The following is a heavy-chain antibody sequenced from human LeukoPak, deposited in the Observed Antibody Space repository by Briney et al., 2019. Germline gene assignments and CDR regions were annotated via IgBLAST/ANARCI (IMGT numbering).Heavy chain of an antibody. Sequence: GASVKVSCKASGYSFTSHGISWVRQPPGQGLEWMGWMSAYNGNTNYAQKLQGRVTMTTDTSASTAYMELRSLTSDDTAVYYCARHSNNWGDLDDYWGQGTLVTVSS. CDR3: ARHSNNWGDLDDY. V-gene: IGHV1-18*01. CDR1: GYSFTSHG. J-gene: IGHJ4*02. CDR2: MSAYNGNT. D-gene: IGHD7-27*01.